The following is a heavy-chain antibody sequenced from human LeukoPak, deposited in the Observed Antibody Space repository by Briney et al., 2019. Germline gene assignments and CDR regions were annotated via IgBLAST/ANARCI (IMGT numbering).Heavy chain of an antibody. V-gene: IGHV1-46*01. CDR3: AREDCTNGVCYHHFDY. CDR2: INPSGGST. J-gene: IGHJ4*02. D-gene: IGHD2-8*01. Sequence: GASVKVSCKASGYTFTSYYMHWVRQAPGQGLEWMGIINPSGGSTSYAQKFQGRVTMTRDTSTSTVYMELSSLRSEDTAVYYCAREDCTNGVCYHHFDYWGQGTLVTVSS. CDR1: GYTFTSYY.